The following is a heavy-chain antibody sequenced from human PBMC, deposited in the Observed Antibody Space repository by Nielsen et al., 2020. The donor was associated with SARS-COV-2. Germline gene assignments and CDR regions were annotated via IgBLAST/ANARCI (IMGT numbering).Heavy chain of an antibody. J-gene: IGHJ3*01. D-gene: IGHD2-21*01. Sequence: GESLKISCGASGFTISSSFMSWVRQAAGKGLDWVSVIYTDGSTSHADSVKGRFTISRDNSKNTLYLQMNSLRVEDTAVYFCARFGRIVEVGGGATFPDVFDVWGQGAMVTVSS. CDR1: GFTISSSF. CDR2: IYTDGST. V-gene: IGHV3-66*01. CDR3: ARFGRIVEVGGGATFPDVFDV.